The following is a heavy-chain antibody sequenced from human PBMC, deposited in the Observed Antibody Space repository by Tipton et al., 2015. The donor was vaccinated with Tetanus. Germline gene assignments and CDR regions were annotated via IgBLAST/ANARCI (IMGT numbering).Heavy chain of an antibody. J-gene: IGHJ4*02. CDR1: GFTFSNSG. CDR3: IYTNIWSSFDY. Sequence: SLRLSCAASGFTFSNSGMHWVRQAPGKGLEWVAIISYDGNYQSYAESVKGRFTISRDNSKSTLFLQMNGLRAEDTAVYYCIYTNIWSSFDYWGQGSLVTVSS. V-gene: IGHV3-30*03. D-gene: IGHD6-13*01. CDR2: ISYDGNYQ.